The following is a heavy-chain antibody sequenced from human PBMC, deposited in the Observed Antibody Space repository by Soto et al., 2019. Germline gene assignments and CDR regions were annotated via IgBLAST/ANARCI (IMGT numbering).Heavy chain of an antibody. V-gene: IGHV1-69*06. J-gene: IGHJ6*02. D-gene: IGHD6-13*01. CDR2: IIPVFETS. Sequence: QVQLVQSGAEVKKPGSSVKVSCKASGGTFSSYAISWVRQATGQGLEWMGGIIPVFETSTYAQTFQGRVTITADKSTSTAYMELSSLRFEDTAVYFCASSGAAGHYYYRMDVWGQGTTVTVSS. CDR1: GGTFSSYA. CDR3: ASSGAAGHYYYRMDV.